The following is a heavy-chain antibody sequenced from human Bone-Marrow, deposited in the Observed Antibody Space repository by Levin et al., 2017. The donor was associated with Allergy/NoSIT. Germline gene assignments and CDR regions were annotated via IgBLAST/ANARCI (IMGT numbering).Heavy chain of an antibody. J-gene: IGHJ5*02. CDR2: ISGSGAGT. CDR1: GFAFSSYA. CDR3: AKAPEYYDFWSLTP. D-gene: IGHD3-3*01. V-gene: IGHV3-23*01. Sequence: AASVKVSCAASGFAFSSYAMSWVRQAPGKGLEWVSAISGSGAGTYYADSVKGRFTISRDNSKNTLYLQMNSLRAEDTAVYYCAKAPEYYDFWSLTPWGQGTLVTVSS.